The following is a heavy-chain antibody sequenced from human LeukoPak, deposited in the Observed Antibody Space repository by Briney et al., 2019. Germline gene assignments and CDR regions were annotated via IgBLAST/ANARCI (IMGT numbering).Heavy chain of an antibody. V-gene: IGHV4-4*02. Sequence: SGTPSLTCAVSGGSISSSNWWSWVRQPPGKGLEWIGYIYYSGSTNYNPSLKSRVTISVDTSKNQFSLKLSSVTAADTAVYYCARIVVPAAMVDYWGQGTLVTVSS. CDR3: ARIVVPAAMVDY. CDR2: IYYSGST. CDR1: GGSISSSNW. J-gene: IGHJ4*02. D-gene: IGHD2-2*01.